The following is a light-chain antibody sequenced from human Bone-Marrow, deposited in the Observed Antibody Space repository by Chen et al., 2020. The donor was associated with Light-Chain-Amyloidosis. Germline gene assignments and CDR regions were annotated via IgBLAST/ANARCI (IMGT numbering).Light chain of an antibody. V-gene: IGLV2-8*01. J-gene: IGLJ2*01. Sequence: QPALTQPPSAPGSPGPSATIPCTGTSRDIGAFDYGSWYQQHPGKAPKLIIFEVTKRPSGVPDRFTGSKSGNTASLTVSGLQFDDDADYHCSSFAAGNNVLFGGGTKLTVL. CDR3: SSFAAGNNVL. CDR1: SRDIGAFDY. CDR2: EVT.